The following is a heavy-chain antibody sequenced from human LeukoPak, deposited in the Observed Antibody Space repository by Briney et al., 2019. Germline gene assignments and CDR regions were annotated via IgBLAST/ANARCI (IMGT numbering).Heavy chain of an antibody. Sequence: GSLLLSCAASGFTFSNYWMNWVRQVPGKGLMWVSRMSGDGSSTNYSDSVKGRFTISRDNAKNTLYLQMNSLRVEDTALYYCARSFSNTVRGVGDSWGQGTLVTVSS. CDR2: MSGDGSST. CDR1: GFTFSNYW. V-gene: IGHV3-74*01. J-gene: IGHJ4*02. CDR3: ARSFSNTVRGVGDS. D-gene: IGHD3-10*01.